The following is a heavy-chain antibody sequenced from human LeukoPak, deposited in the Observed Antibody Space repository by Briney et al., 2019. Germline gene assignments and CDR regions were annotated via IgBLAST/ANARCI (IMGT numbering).Heavy chain of an antibody. D-gene: IGHD5-18*01. CDR2: IIPIFGTA. Sequence: SVKVSCKASGGTFSSYAISWVRQAPGQGLEWMGGIIPIFGTANYAQKFQGRVTITADESTSTAYMELSSLRSEDTAVYYCARGLNTAPRRYYYYYMDVWGKGTTVTISS. CDR3: ARGLNTAPRRYYYYYMDV. V-gene: IGHV1-69*13. CDR1: GGTFSSYA. J-gene: IGHJ6*03.